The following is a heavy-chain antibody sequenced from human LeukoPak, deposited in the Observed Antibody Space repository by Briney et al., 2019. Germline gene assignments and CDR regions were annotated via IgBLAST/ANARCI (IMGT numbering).Heavy chain of an antibody. J-gene: IGHJ6*02. CDR1: GSTFDDYA. D-gene: IGHD1-26*01. V-gene: IGHV3-43*02. CDR3: AKDMVGATNYYYYYGMDV. Sequence: GGSLRLSCAASGSTFDDYAMHWVRQAPGKGLEWVSLISGDGGSTYYADSVKGRFTISRDNSKNSLYLQMNSLRTEDTALYYCAKDMVGATNYYYYYGMDVWGQGTTVTVSS. CDR2: ISGDGGST.